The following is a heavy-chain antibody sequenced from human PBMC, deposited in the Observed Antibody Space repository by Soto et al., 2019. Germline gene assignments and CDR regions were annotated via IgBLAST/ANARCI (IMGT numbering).Heavy chain of an antibody. Sequence: GGSLRLSCAASGFPFSSYAMSWVRQAPGKGLEWVSAISGSGGSTYYADSVKGRFTISRDNSKNTLYLQMNSLRAEDTAVYYCAKDRSDDYVWGSYRSSSGFDYWGQGTLVTVSS. D-gene: IGHD3-16*02. V-gene: IGHV3-23*01. CDR1: GFPFSSYA. CDR2: ISGSGGST. J-gene: IGHJ4*02. CDR3: AKDRSDDYVWGSYRSSSGFDY.